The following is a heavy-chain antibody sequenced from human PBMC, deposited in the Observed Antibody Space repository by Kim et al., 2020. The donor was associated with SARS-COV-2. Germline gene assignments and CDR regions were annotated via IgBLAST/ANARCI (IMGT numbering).Heavy chain of an antibody. CDR1: GGSINSVIYY. V-gene: IGHV4-39*02. D-gene: IGHD2-8*01. CDR2: INFGGTT. Sequence: SETLSLTCTVSGGSINSVIYYWGWIRQPPGQGLEWIGSINFGGTTYYNPSLKSRATISADTSKNQISLKLTSVTAADTAVYYCARERMEADYYYYYMDVWGQGTTVTVSS. CDR3: ARERMEADYYYYYMDV. J-gene: IGHJ6*03.